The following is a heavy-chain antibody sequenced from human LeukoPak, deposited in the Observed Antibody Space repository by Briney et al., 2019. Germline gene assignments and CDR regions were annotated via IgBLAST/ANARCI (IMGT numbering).Heavy chain of an antibody. CDR3: ARTLITMVRGGHRYYYYGMDV. D-gene: IGHD3-10*01. CDR1: GGSISSYY. CDR2: IYTSGST. Sequence: SETLSLTCTVSGGSISSYYWSWIRQPAGKGLEWIGRIYTSGSTNYNPSLKSRVTMSVDTSKNQFSLKLSSVTAADTAVYYCARTLITMVRGGHRYYYYGMDVWGQGTTVTVSS. J-gene: IGHJ6*02. V-gene: IGHV4-4*07.